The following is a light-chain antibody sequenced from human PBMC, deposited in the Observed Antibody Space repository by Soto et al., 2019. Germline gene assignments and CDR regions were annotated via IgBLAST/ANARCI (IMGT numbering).Light chain of an antibody. Sequence: QSVLTQPPSVSGAPGQRVTISCTGSSSNIGAGYGVHWYQQLPGTAPKLLIYGDNNRPSGVPDRFSGSKSGTPASLAITGLQAEDEADYYCQSYDSSLSGFVFGTGTKVTVI. CDR1: SSNIGAGYG. J-gene: IGLJ1*01. CDR2: GDN. CDR3: QSYDSSLSGFV. V-gene: IGLV1-40*01.